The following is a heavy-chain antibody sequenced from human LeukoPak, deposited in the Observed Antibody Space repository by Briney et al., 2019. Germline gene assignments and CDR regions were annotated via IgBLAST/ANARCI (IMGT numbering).Heavy chain of an antibody. D-gene: IGHD5-12*01. CDR1: GFTFSSYS. V-gene: IGHV3-21*01. J-gene: IGHJ5*02. CDR3: ARHRPWIASLDP. CDR2: ISSSSSYI. Sequence: GGSLRLSCAASGFTFSSYSMNWVRQAPGKGLEWVSSISSSSSYIYYADSVKGRFTISRDNAKNSLYLQMNSLRAEDTAVYYCARHRPWIASLDPWGQGTLVTVSS.